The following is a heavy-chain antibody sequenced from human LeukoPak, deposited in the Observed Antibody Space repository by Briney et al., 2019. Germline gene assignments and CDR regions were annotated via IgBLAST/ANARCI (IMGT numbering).Heavy chain of an antibody. D-gene: IGHD4-17*01. CDR1: GFTFSSYG. J-gene: IGHJ4*02. V-gene: IGHV3-30*02. CDR3: AKGDYLPFDY. CDR2: IRYDGSDK. Sequence: GGSLRLSCAASGFTFSSYGTHWVRQAPGKGLEWVAFIRYDGSDKYYADSVKGRFTISRDNSKNTVYLQMNSLRAEDTAVYYCAKGDYLPFDYWGQGTLVTVSS.